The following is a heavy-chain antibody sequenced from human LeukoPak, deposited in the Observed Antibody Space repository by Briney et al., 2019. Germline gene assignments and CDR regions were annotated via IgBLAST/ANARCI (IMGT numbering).Heavy chain of an antibody. CDR1: GFTFNNYI. J-gene: IGHJ4*02. V-gene: IGHV3-21*01. CDR2: ISSSSDYI. CDR3: ASEIIFGSFDY. D-gene: IGHD3-3*01. Sequence: GSLRLSCAASGFTFNNYIMNWVRQAPGKGLEWVSSISSSSDYIYYADSVKGRFTISRDNSKNTLYLQMNSLRAEDTAVYYCASEIIFGSFDYWGQGTLVTVSS.